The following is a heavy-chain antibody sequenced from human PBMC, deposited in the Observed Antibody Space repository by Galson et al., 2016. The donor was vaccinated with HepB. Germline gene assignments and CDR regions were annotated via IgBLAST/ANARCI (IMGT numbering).Heavy chain of an antibody. CDR2: MIPNSGTT. CDR1: GSNFISYG. V-gene: IGHV1-8*02. D-gene: IGHD2-15*01. J-gene: IGHJ4*02. CDR3: ARGRYCSGGSCYGGFDY. Sequence: SCKASGSNFISYGISWVRQATGQGLEWLGWMIPNSGTTGYAQKFQGRVTMTRNTSISTAYMELSSLRSEDTAVYYCARGRYCSGGSCYGGFDYWGQGALVTVSS.